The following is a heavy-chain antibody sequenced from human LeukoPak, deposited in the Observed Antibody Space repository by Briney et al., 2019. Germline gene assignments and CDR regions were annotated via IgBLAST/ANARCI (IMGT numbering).Heavy chain of an antibody. CDR2: ISSSSSYI. V-gene: IGHV3-21*01. CDR3: ARDGEYYYDSSGYYSTSAFDI. CDR1: GFTFSSYS. D-gene: IGHD3-22*01. J-gene: IGHJ3*02. Sequence: GGSLRLSCAASGFTFSSYSMNWVRQAPGKGLEWVSSISSSSSYIYYADSVKGRFTISRDNAKNSLYLQMNSLRAGDTAVYYCARDGEYYYDSSGYYSTSAFDIWGQGTMVTVSS.